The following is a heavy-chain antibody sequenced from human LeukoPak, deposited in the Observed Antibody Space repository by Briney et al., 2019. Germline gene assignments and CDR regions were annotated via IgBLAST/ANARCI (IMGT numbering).Heavy chain of an antibody. V-gene: IGHV3-7*04. D-gene: IGHD2-8*01. Sequence: GGSLRLSCAASGFTFRRYWMTWVRQAPGTGLELVANIKEDGSEKYYVDSVKGRFTISRDNSKSSLYLQMNSLRAADTAVYYCARAGYCTTNTCSPYYYYVDVWGKGTTVTVSS. CDR2: IKEDGSEK. CDR3: ARAGYCTTNTCSPYYYYVDV. CDR1: GFTFRRYW. J-gene: IGHJ6*03.